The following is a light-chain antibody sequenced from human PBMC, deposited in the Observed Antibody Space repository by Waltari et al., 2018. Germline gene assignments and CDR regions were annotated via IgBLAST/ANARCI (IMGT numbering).Light chain of an antibody. CDR1: QSISIN. V-gene: IGKV3-15*01. CDR2: EAS. CDR3: QQFNDWPRT. J-gene: IGKJ1*01. Sequence: EVVMTQSPATLSVSQGERATLSGRASQSISINMVWYQQRPGQAPRLLIYEASMRATDIPARFSGSGSGTEFTLTISSVQSEDAAVYYCQQFNDWPRTFGQGTKVEIK.